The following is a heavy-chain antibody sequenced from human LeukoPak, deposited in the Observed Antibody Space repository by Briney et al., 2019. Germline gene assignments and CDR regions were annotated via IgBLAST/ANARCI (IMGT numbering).Heavy chain of an antibody. Sequence: PGASVKFSCKASGYKFTDDYMHWVRQAPGQGLEFMGWINPDSGFTNYAQKFKGRVTMTRDTSISTAYLEVRSLTSDDTAVYYCAPTAEAYTSWWKVWGQGTLVTVSS. CDR2: INPDSGFT. CDR3: APTAEAYTSWWKV. J-gene: IGHJ4*02. CDR1: GYKFTDDY. D-gene: IGHD3-16*01. V-gene: IGHV1-2*02.